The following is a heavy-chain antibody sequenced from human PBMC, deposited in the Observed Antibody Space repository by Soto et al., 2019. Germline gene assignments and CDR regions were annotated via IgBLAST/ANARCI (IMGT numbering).Heavy chain of an antibody. CDR2: TNTGGTT. J-gene: IGHJ6*02. CDR1: GFTVNSNY. CDR3: AKGDGFILAV. Sequence: EVQVLATGGGLIQPGGSLRLSCAASGFTVNSNYMSWVRQAPGEGLQWVSITNTGGTTYYADSVKGRFTVSRDNSKNTLSLKMNSLRAEDTAVYYCAKGDGFILAVWGQGTTVSVSS. V-gene: IGHV3-53*02. D-gene: IGHD1-26*01.